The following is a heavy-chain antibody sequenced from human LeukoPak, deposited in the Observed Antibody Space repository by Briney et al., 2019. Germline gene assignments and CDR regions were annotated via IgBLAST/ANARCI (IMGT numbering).Heavy chain of an antibody. CDR3: ARELGD. Sequence: GGSLRLSCAASGLTFSIHWMNWVRQAPGKGLECVANINQDGSDKYYVDSVKGRFTISRDNTKNSLYLQMNSLRAEDTAVYYCARELGDWGQGTLVTVSS. CDR1: GLTFSIHW. V-gene: IGHV3-7*01. CDR2: INQDGSDK. J-gene: IGHJ4*02.